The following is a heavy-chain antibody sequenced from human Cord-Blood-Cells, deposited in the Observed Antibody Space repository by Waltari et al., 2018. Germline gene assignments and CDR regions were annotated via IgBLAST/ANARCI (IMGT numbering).Heavy chain of an antibody. CDR2: IYSGGST. V-gene: IGHV3-66*01. J-gene: IGHJ1*01. CDR3: ARGEYSSSHIQH. D-gene: IGHD6-6*01. CDR1: GFTVSTHS. Sequence: EVQLVEHGGGLVQHGGSLRLSLTASGFTVSTHSMIWFRQAPGKGLEWVSVIYSGGSTYYADSVKGRFTISRDNSENTLYLQMNSLRAEDTAVYYCARGEYSSSHIQHWGQGTLVTVSS.